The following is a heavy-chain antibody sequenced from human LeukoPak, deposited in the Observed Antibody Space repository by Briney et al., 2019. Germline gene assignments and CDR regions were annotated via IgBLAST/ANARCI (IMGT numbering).Heavy chain of an antibody. CDR2: ISSSSSTI. V-gene: IGHV3-48*01. Sequence: PGGSLRLSCAASGFTFSSYSMNWVRQAPGKGLEWVSYISSSSSTIYYADSVKGRFTISRDNAKNSLYLQMNSLRAEDTAVYYCARDQEDGLDYWGQGTLVTVSS. CDR1: GFTFSSYS. CDR3: ARDQEDGLDY. D-gene: IGHD5-24*01. J-gene: IGHJ4*02.